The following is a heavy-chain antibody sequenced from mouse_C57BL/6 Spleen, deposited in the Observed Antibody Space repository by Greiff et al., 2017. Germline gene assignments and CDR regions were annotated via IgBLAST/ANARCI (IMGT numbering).Heavy chain of an antibody. V-gene: IGHV6-3*01. CDR3: TERAWFAY. CDR1: GFTFSNYW. J-gene: IGHJ3*01. Sequence: EVMLVESGGGLVQPGGSMKLSCVASGFTFSNYWMNWVRQSPEKGLEWVAQIRLKSDNYATHYAESVKGRFTISRDDSKSSVYLQMNNLRAEDTGIYYCTERAWFAYWGQGTLVTVSA. CDR2: IRLKSDNYAT.